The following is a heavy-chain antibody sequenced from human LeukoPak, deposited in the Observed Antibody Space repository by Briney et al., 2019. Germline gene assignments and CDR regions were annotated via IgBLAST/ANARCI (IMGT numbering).Heavy chain of an antibody. Sequence: GGSLRLSCAASGFTFSSYWMSWVRQAPGKGLEWVANIKQDGSEKYYVDSVKGRFTISRDNAKNSLYLQMNSLRAEDTAVYHCARDRYWNYFSYSPFDYWGQGTLVTVSS. CDR2: IKQDGSEK. CDR3: ARDRYWNYFSYSPFDY. J-gene: IGHJ4*02. CDR1: GFTFSSYW. V-gene: IGHV3-7*01. D-gene: IGHD1-7*01.